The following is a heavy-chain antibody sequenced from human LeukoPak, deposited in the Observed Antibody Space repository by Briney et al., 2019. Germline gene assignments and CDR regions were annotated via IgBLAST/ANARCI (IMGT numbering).Heavy chain of an antibody. CDR1: GGSISSGSYY. CDR3: AREQGIAAAPDY. V-gene: IGHV4-61*02. J-gene: IGHJ4*02. D-gene: IGHD6-13*01. Sequence: KPSETLSLTCTVSGGSISSGSYYWSWIRQPAGKGLEWIGRIYTSGSTNYNPSLKSRVTISVDTSKNQFSLKLSSVTAADTAVYYCAREQGIAAAPDYWGQGTLVTVSS. CDR2: IYTSGST.